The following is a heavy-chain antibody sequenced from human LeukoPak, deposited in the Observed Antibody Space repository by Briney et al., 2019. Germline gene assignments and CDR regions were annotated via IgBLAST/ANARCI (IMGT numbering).Heavy chain of an antibody. CDR2: ITAYSGHI. V-gene: IGHV1-18*01. D-gene: IGHD2/OR15-2a*01. Sequence: ASVKVSCKTSGYTFDSYGISWVRQAPGQGLEWMAWITAYSGHIDYAQNLQGRVTVTTDTSTSTAHMELRSLRSDDTAVYYRARGGRTTAPDFWGQGTLVTVSS. CDR3: ARGGRTTAPDF. J-gene: IGHJ4*02. CDR1: GYTFDSYG.